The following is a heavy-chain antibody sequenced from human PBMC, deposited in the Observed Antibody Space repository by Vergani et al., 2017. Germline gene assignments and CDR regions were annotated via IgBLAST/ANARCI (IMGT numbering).Heavy chain of an antibody. V-gene: IGHV3-21*04. Sequence: EVQLVESGGGLVKPGGSLRLSCAASGFTFSSYSMNRVRQAPGKGLEWVSSISSSSSYTNYADSVKGRFTISRDNAKNSLYLQMNSLRAEDTAVYYCARGWELLRNFDYWGQGTLVTVSS. CDR2: ISSSSSYT. CDR1: GFTFSSYS. D-gene: IGHD1-26*01. J-gene: IGHJ4*02. CDR3: ARGWELLRNFDY.